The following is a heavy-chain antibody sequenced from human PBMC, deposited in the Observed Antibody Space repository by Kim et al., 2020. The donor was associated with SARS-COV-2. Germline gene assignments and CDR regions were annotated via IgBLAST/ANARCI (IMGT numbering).Heavy chain of an antibody. V-gene: IGHV3-15*01. Sequence: KGRFPISRDDSKNTLYLKMNSLKTEDTAVYYCTTEYGDYEPVYYYYGMDVWGQGTTVTVSS. J-gene: IGHJ6*02. CDR3: TTEYGDYEPVYYYYGMDV. D-gene: IGHD4-17*01.